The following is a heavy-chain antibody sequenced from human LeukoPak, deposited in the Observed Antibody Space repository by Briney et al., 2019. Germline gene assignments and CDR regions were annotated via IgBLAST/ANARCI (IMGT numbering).Heavy chain of an antibody. J-gene: IGHJ3*02. CDR3: ARVPVVTPHPHAFDI. CDR1: GYSISGSNW. V-gene: IGHV4-28*01. CDR2: IYYSGST. Sequence: PSDTLSLTCAVSGYSISGSNWWGWIRQPPGKGLEWIGYIYYSGSTYYNPSLKSRVTMSVDTSKNQFSLKLSSVTAVDTAVYYCARVPVVTPHPHAFDIWGQGTMVTVSS. D-gene: IGHD4-23*01.